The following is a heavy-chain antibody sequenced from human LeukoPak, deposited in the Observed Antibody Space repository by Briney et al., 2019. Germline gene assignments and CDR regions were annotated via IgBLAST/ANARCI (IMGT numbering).Heavy chain of an antibody. J-gene: IGHJ4*02. V-gene: IGHV3-48*01. CDR2: ISSSGSTI. Sequence: PGGSLRLSCAASGIIFSTYSMNWVRQAPGKGLEWVSYISSSGSTIYYADSVKGRFTISRDNSKNTLYLQMDSLRAEDTAVYYCAKETSSGNFVTIDCWGQGTLVTVSS. CDR3: AKETSSGNFVTIDC. CDR1: GIIFSTYS. D-gene: IGHD1-26*01.